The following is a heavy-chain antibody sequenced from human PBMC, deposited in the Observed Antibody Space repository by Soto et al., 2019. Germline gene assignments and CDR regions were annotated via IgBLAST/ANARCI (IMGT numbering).Heavy chain of an antibody. CDR3: ARYAYSSGWWPDY. CDR1: GYIFTSYL. D-gene: IGHD6-19*01. Sequence: PVDSLTVACKGSGYIFTSYLIGWVLQRPGKGLEWMGIIYPGDSDTRYSPSFQGQVTISADKSISTAYLQWSSLKASDTAMYYCARYAYSSGWWPDYWGEGTLVTVAS. CDR2: IYPGDSDT. J-gene: IGHJ4*02. V-gene: IGHV5-51*01.